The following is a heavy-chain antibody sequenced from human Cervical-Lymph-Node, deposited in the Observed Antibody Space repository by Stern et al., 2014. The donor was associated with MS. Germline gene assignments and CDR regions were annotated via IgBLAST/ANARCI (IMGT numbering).Heavy chain of an antibody. J-gene: IGHJ4*02. Sequence: VQLVESGPGLVKPSETLSLTCAVSGASFSSHYWGWIRQPPGKGLEWIGLISPGGATKYNPSLTSRVTMSPDTSRKQFSPKVPPVTAADTAVYYCARLSTAVEFWGQGTLVTVSS. CDR1: GASFSSHY. CDR3: ARLSTAVEF. CDR2: ISPGGAT. V-gene: IGHV4-59*08.